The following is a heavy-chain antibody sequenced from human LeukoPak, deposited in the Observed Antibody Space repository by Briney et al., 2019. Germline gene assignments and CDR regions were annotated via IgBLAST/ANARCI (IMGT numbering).Heavy chain of an antibody. D-gene: IGHD3-9*01. J-gene: IGHJ5*02. CDR1: GGSISSYY. Sequence: PSETLSLTCTVSGGSISSYYWSWIRQPPGKGLGWIWYIYYSGSTNYNPSLKSRVTISVHTSKNQFSLKLSSVTAADTAVYYCARGKPDILTADPWGQGTLVTVSS. CDR2: IYYSGST. V-gene: IGHV4-59*01. CDR3: ARGKPDILTADP.